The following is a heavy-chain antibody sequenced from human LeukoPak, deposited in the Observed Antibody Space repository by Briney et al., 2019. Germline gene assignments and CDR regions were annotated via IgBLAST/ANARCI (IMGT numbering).Heavy chain of an antibody. CDR2: IYYSGST. Sequence: SETLSLTCTVSGGSISSYYWSWIRQPPGKGLEWIGYIYYSGSTNYNPSLKSRVTISVDTSKNQFSLKLSCVTAADTAVYYCARGVRGSTAAGTFDYWGQGTLVTVSS. D-gene: IGHD6-13*01. CDR3: ARGVRGSTAAGTFDY. CDR1: GGSISSYY. V-gene: IGHV4-59*01. J-gene: IGHJ4*02.